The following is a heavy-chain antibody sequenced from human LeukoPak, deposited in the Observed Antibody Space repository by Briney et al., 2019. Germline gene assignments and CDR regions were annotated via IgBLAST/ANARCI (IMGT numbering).Heavy chain of an antibody. D-gene: IGHD6-19*01. CDR2: ISAYNGNT. CDR1: GYTFTSYG. V-gene: IGHV1-18*04. Sequence: ASVKVSCKASGYTFTSYGISWVRQAPGQGLEWMGWISAYNGNTNYAQKLQGRVTMTTDTSTSTAYMELRSLRSDDTAVYYCARVKQWQPRSTWFDPWGQGTLVTASS. CDR3: ARVKQWQPRSTWFDP. J-gene: IGHJ5*02.